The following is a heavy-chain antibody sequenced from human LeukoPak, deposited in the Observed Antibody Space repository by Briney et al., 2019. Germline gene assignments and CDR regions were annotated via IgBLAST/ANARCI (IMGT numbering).Heavy chain of an antibody. CDR2: IKEDGSEK. CDR1: GFTFSNYW. CDR3: GRIAYGNYV. D-gene: IGHD3-16*01. J-gene: IGHJ4*02. Sequence: PGGSLRLSCAASGFTFSNYWMSWVRQAPGKGLEWVANIKEDGSEKHYVDSLKGRFTISRDNTKNSLYLEVNSLGAEDTAVYYCGRIAYGNYVWGQGALVTVSS. V-gene: IGHV3-7*05.